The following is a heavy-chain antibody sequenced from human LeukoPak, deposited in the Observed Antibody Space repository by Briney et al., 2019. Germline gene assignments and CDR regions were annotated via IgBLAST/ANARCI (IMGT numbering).Heavy chain of an antibody. J-gene: IGHJ4*02. CDR1: EFTFSAYA. V-gene: IGHV3-30*02. CDR3: TKDLGTEYNIFDY. D-gene: IGHD3-9*01. Sequence: TGGSLRLSCAASEFTFSAYAMHWIRQAPGRGLEWVAFVRYGGNIKYYADSVTGRFTISRDNSKNKLYLQMNSLRPEDTAVYYCTKDLGTEYNIFDYWGQGTLVTVSS. CDR2: VRYGGNIK.